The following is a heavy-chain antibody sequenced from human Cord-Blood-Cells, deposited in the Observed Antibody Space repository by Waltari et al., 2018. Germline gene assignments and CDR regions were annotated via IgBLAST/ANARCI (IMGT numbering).Heavy chain of an antibody. J-gene: IGHJ4*02. CDR1: GFTFSSYE. D-gene: IGHD3-16*01. CDR3: ASSGEFFDY. Sequence: EVQLVGSGGGLVQPGGSLRLSCAASGFTFSSYEMNWVRQAPGKGLEWVSYISGSGSTIYYADSVKGRFTISRDNAKNSLYLQMNSLRAEDTAVYYGASSGEFFDYWGQGTLVTVSS. V-gene: IGHV3-48*03. CDR2: ISGSGSTI.